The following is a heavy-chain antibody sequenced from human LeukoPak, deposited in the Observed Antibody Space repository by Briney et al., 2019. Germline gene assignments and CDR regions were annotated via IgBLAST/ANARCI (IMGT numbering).Heavy chain of an antibody. Sequence: PSETLSLTCTVSGGSISSGGYYWSWIRQPPGKGLEWIGYIYHSGSTYYNPSLKSRVTISVDRSKNQFSLKLSSVTAADTAVYYCARGITDCSGGSCYSRPDAFDIWGQGTMVTVSS. V-gene: IGHV4-30-2*01. CDR3: ARGITDCSGGSCYSRPDAFDI. CDR1: GGSISSGGYY. J-gene: IGHJ3*02. D-gene: IGHD2-15*01. CDR2: IYHSGST.